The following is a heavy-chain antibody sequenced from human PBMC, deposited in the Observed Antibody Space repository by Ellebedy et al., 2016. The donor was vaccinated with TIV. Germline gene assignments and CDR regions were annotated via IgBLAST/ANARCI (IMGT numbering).Heavy chain of an antibody. J-gene: IGHJ3*02. CDR2: IKQDGSEK. CDR1: GFTFSSYW. D-gene: IGHD3-22*01. CDR3: ARDLSPVVITVSGAFDI. Sequence: GGSLRLSCAASGFTFSSYWMSWVRQAPGKGLEWVANIKQDGSEKYYMDSVKGRFTISRDNAKNSLYLQMNSLRAEDTAVYYCARDLSPVVITVSGAFDIWGQGTMVTVSS. V-gene: IGHV3-7*01.